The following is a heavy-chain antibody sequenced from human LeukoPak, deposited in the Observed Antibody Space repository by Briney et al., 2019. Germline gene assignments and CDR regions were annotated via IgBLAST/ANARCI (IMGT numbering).Heavy chain of an antibody. Sequence: GSLRLSCAASGFTVSSNYMSWVRQPPGKGLEWIGEIYHSGSTNYNPSLKSRVTISVDKSKNQFSLKLSSVTAADTAVYYCARRSAVNTFDYWGQGTLVTVSS. CDR2: IYHSGST. CDR3: ARRSAVNTFDY. V-gene: IGHV4-4*02. D-gene: IGHD4-17*01. J-gene: IGHJ4*02. CDR1: GFTVSSNY.